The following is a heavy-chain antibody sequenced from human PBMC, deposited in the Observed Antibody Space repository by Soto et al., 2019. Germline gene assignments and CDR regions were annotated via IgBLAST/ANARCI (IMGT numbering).Heavy chain of an antibody. Sequence: ASVKVSCKASGGTFSSYAISWVRQAPGQGLEWMGGIIPIFGTANYAQKFQGRVTITADESTSTAYMELSSLRSEDTAVYYCARGVDFWXGYYTGPAYYYYYGMDVWGQGTTVTVSS. V-gene: IGHV1-69*13. CDR1: GGTFSSYA. CDR2: IIPIFGTA. CDR3: ARGVDFWXGYYTGPAYYYYYGMDV. D-gene: IGHD3-3*01. J-gene: IGHJ6*02.